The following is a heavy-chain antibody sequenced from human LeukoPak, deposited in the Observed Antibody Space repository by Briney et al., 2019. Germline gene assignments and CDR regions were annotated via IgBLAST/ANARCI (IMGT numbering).Heavy chain of an antibody. CDR1: GFTFSNYW. J-gene: IGHJ4*02. CDR2: INQDGSEE. CDR3: VRDGGVSGYDLLDY. V-gene: IGHV3-7*01. D-gene: IGHD5-12*01. Sequence: GGSLRLSCAASGFTFSNYWMTWVRQAPGKGLEWVAHINQDGSEEHYMDSVKARFTISRDNAKSSLSLQMNSLRAEDTAVYYCVRDGGVSGYDLLDYWGQGTLVTVSS.